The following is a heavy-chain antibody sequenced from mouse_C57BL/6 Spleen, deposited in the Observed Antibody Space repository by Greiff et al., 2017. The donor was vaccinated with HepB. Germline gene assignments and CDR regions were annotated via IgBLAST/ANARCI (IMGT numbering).Heavy chain of an antibody. J-gene: IGHJ3*01. CDR3: ASLYDYDGFAY. CDR2: ISYDGSN. Sequence: EVKLLESGPGLVKPSQSLSLTCSVTGYSITSCYYWNWIRQFPGNKLEWMGYISYDGSNNYNPSLKNRITITRDTSKNQFFLKLNSVTTEDTATYYCASLYDYDGFAYWGQGTLVTVSA. V-gene: IGHV3-6*01. D-gene: IGHD2-4*01. CDR1: GYSITSCYY.